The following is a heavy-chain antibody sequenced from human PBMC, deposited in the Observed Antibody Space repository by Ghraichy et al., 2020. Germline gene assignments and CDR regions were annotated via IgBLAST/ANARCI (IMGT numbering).Heavy chain of an antibody. Sequence: GGSLRLSCAASGFTFSSYSMNWVRQAPGKGLEWVSSISSSSSYIYYADSVKGRFTISRDNAKNSLYLQMNSLRAEDTAVYYCARGVAVAGTVENWGQGTLVTVSS. CDR3: ARGVAVAGTVEN. J-gene: IGHJ4*02. CDR1: GFTFSSYS. V-gene: IGHV3-21*01. CDR2: ISSSSSYI. D-gene: IGHD6-19*01.